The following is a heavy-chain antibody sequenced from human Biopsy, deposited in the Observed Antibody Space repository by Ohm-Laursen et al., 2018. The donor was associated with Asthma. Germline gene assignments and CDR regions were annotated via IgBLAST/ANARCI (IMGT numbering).Heavy chain of an antibody. CDR1: GASIRSVGYY. V-gene: IGHV4-30-4*08. Sequence: SQTLSLTCSVSGASIRSVGYYWSWARQFPGKGLEWFGFIHYSGSTSYNPSLKGGVTISVDTSKNQFSLKLSSVTAADTAVYYCARASVAASSNWFDPWGQGTLVTVSS. J-gene: IGHJ5*02. CDR2: IHYSGST. CDR3: ARASVAASSNWFDP. D-gene: IGHD6-19*01.